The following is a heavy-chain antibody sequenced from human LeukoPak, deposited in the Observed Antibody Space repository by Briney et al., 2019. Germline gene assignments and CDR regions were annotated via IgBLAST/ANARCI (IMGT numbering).Heavy chain of an antibody. CDR3: ARSFYYGSGSHGMDV. CDR1: GFIISGDY. J-gene: IGHJ6*02. D-gene: IGHD3-10*01. V-gene: IGHV3-74*01. Sequence: GGSLRLSCAASGFIISGDYMHWVRQVPGQGLVWVSRINGDGSGADYADSVRGRFTISRDNAKNTLYLQMNSLRAEDTAVHYCARSFYYGSGSHGMDVRGQGTTVTVSS. CDR2: INGDGSGA.